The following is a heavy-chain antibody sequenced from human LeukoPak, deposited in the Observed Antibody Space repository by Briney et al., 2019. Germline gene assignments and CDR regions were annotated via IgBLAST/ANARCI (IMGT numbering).Heavy chain of an antibody. V-gene: IGHV3-64D*06. CDR2: ISSNGDNT. Sequence: HPGGSLRLSCSVSGFTFSTYVMHWVRQAPGKGLEYVSAISSNGDNTCYADSVKGRFTISRDNSKNTLYLQVSSLRADDTAVYYCVRGTGYWGQGTLVTVSS. CDR1: GFTFSTYV. J-gene: IGHJ4*02. CDR3: VRGTGY.